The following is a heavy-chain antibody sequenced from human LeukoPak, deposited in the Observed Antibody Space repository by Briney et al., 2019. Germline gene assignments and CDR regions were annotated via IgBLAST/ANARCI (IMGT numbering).Heavy chain of an antibody. CDR2: IYYSGST. D-gene: IGHD2-15*01. Sequence: SETLSLTCTVSGGSISSHYWSWIRQPPGKGLEWIGYIYYSGSTNYNPSLKSRVTISVDTSKNQFSLKLSSVTAADTAVYYCARLTSVVVVAATHNWFDPWGQGTLVTVSS. J-gene: IGHJ5*02. CDR3: ARLTSVVVVAATHNWFDP. CDR1: GGSISSHY. V-gene: IGHV4-59*11.